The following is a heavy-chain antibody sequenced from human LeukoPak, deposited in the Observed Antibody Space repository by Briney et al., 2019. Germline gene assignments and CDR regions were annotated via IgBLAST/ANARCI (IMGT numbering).Heavy chain of an antibody. Sequence: SETLSLTCTVSGGSISSYYWSWIRQPPEKGREWIGYIYYSGSTNYNPSLKSRVTISVDTSKNQFSLKLSSVTAADTAVYYCARGRTAIFDYWGQGTLVTVSS. CDR2: IYYSGST. D-gene: IGHD2-8*02. CDR1: GGSISSYY. J-gene: IGHJ4*02. V-gene: IGHV4-59*08. CDR3: ARGRTAIFDY.